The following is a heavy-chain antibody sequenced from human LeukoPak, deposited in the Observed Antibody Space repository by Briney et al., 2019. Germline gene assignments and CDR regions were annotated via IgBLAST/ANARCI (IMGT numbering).Heavy chain of an antibody. CDR2: ISSDGSII. Sequence: GGSLRLSCAASGFSFSSYWMHWVRQAPGKGLVWVSRISSDGSIINYADSVKGQFTISRDNAKDSLYLQMNSLRAEDTAVYFCARVQVAVQSVFDYFDYWGQGTLVTVSS. V-gene: IGHV3-74*01. D-gene: IGHD2-2*01. CDR1: GFSFSSYW. CDR3: ARVQVAVQSVFDYFDY. J-gene: IGHJ4*02.